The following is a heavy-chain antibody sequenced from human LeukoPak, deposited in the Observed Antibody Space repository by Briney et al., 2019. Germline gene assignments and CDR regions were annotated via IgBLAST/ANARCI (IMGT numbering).Heavy chain of an antibody. CDR2: IRSSGRPV. Sequence: GGSLRLSCAASGFTFSDYYMSWIRQAPGKGLEWVSYIRSSGRPVYYADSVKGRFTISRDNAKNSLYLQMNSLRAEDTAVYYCARGLEDYYYMDVWGKGTTVTVSS. CDR3: ARGLEDYYYMDV. V-gene: IGHV3-11*04. CDR1: GFTFSDYY. J-gene: IGHJ6*03.